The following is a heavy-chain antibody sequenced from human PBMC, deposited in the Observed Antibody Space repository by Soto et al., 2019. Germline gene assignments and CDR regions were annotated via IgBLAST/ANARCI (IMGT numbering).Heavy chain of an antibody. V-gene: IGHV4-59*01. CDR2: IYYSGST. CDR3: ARWYFWSGYSLLDV. Sequence: QVQLQESGPGLVKPSETLSLTCTVSGGSISSYYWSWIRQPPGKGLEWIGYIYYSGSTNYNPSLKSRVTISVDTSKNQFSLKLSSVTAADTAVYYCARWYFWSGYSLLDVWGQGTTVTVSS. D-gene: IGHD3-3*01. J-gene: IGHJ6*02. CDR1: GGSISSYY.